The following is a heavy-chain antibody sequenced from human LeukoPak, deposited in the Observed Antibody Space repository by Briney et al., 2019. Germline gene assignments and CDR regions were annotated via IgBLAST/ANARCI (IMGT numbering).Heavy chain of an antibody. V-gene: IGHV3-30*02. J-gene: IGHJ6*03. D-gene: IGHD3-3*01. CDR3: AKGVDFWSAKGVGYYYYMDV. CDR1: GFTFSSYG. Sequence: PGRSLRLSCAASGFTFSSYGMHWVRQAPGKGLEWVAFIRYDGSNKYYADSVKGRFTISRDNSKNTLYLQMNSLRAEDTAVYYCAKGVDFWSAKGVGYYYYMDVWGKGTTVTVSS. CDR2: IRYDGSNK.